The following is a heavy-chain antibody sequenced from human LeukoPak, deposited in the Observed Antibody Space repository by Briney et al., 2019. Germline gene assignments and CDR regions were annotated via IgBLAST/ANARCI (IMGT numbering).Heavy chain of an antibody. Sequence: GESLRLSCAASGFTFSSYAMHWVRQAPGKGLEWVAVISYDGSNRYYADSVKGRFTISRDNSKNTLYLQMNSLRAEDTAVYYCARGWQLARGFDYWGQGTLVTVSS. CDR1: GFTFSSYA. CDR2: ISYDGSNR. J-gene: IGHJ4*02. V-gene: IGHV3-30-3*01. CDR3: ARGWQLARGFDY. D-gene: IGHD2-15*01.